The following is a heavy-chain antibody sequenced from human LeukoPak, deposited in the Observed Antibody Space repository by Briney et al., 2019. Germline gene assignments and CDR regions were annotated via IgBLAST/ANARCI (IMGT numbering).Heavy chain of an antibody. Sequence: SETLSLTCTVSDYSISSGYYWGWIRQPPGKGLEWIGSIYHSGSTYYNPSLKSRVTISVDTSKNQFSLKLSSVTAADAAVYYCARDVSGGNLDYWGQGTLVTVSS. J-gene: IGHJ4*02. V-gene: IGHV4-38-2*02. CDR2: IYHSGST. CDR1: DYSISSGYY. D-gene: IGHD4-23*01. CDR3: ARDVSGGNLDY.